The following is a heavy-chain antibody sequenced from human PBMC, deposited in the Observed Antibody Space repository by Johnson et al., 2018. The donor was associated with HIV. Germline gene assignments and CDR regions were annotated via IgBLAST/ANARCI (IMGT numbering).Heavy chain of an antibody. CDR1: GFTSSSYS. Sequence: QMLLVESGGGVVQPGRSLRLSCAASGFTSSSYSMHWVRQAPGKGLAWVAFIRYDGSNKYYADSVKVRFTISRDNSKNPLYLQMNSLRVEDTAVYYCAKGEQLAISRKGHDAFDIWGQGTMVTVSS. D-gene: IGHD6-6*01. CDR2: IRYDGSNK. J-gene: IGHJ3*02. V-gene: IGHV3-30*02. CDR3: AKGEQLAISRKGHDAFDI.